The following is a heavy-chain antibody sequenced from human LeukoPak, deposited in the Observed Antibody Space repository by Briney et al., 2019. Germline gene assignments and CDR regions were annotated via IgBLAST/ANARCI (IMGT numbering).Heavy chain of an antibody. V-gene: IGHV3-48*02. CDR3: VRDPSDN. J-gene: IGHJ4*02. Sequence: PGGSLRLSCVASGFTFSSYSMNWVRQAPGKGLEWVSYIGSSGRTIYYADSVKGRFTISRDNAKNSLYLQMNSLRDEDTAVYYCVRDPSDNWGQGTPVTVSS. CDR1: GFTFSSYS. CDR2: IGSSGRTI.